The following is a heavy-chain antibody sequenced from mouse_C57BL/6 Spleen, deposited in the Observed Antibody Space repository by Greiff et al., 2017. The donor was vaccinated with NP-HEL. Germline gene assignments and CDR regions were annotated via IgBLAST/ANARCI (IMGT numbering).Heavy chain of an antibody. CDR3: ARGSYGSSFVDY. D-gene: IGHD1-1*01. Sequence: QVQLQQPGAELVKPGASVKMSCKASGYTFTSYWITWVKQRPGQGLEWIGDIYPGSGSTNYNEKFKSKATLTVDTSSSTAYMQLSSLPSEDSAVYYCARGSYGSSFVDYGGQGTTLTVSS. CDR2: IYPGSGST. V-gene: IGHV1-55*01. J-gene: IGHJ2*01. CDR1: GYTFTSYW.